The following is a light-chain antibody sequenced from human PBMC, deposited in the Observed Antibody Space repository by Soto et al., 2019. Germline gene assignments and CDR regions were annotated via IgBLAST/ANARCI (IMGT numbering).Light chain of an antibody. J-gene: IGLJ2*01. Sequence: QSVLTQPRSASGTPGQRFTISCSGSSSNIGTDTGNWYQQLPGTAPKLLISHNNRRPSGVPDRCSGSKSGTSDSLAISGLQSEDEADYYCAAWDDSLKGRVFRGGTKLTVL. V-gene: IGLV1-44*01. CDR3: AAWDDSLKGRV. CDR1: SSNIGTDT. CDR2: HNN.